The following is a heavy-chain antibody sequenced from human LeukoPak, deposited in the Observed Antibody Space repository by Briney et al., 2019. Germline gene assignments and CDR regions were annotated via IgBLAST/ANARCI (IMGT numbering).Heavy chain of an antibody. CDR3: ARGYYSSGWYFAGDFDY. D-gene: IGHD6-19*01. CDR2: INPNSGGT. CDR1: GYTFTGYY. J-gene: IGHJ4*02. Sequence: GASVKVSCKASGYTFTGYYMHWVRQAPGQGLEWMGWINPNSGGTNYAQKFQGRVTMTRDTSISTAYMELSRLRSDDTAVYYCARGYYSSGWYFAGDFDYWGQGTLVTVSS. V-gene: IGHV1-2*02.